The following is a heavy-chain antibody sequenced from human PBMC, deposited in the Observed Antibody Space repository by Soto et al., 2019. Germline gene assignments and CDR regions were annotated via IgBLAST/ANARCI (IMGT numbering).Heavy chain of an antibody. D-gene: IGHD4-17*01. J-gene: IGHJ4*02. V-gene: IGHV1-18*01. CDR2: IAVNSGNT. CDR1: GYTFTNYG. Sequence: QVHLVQSGAEVKNPGASVKVSCKASGYTFTNYGISWVRQAPGQGLEWMGWIAVNSGNTYSAQKVQGRLTMTTDTSTSTAYMELRSLESDDTAVYYCARATTATTDGGYWGQGTLVTVSS. CDR3: ARATTATTDGGY.